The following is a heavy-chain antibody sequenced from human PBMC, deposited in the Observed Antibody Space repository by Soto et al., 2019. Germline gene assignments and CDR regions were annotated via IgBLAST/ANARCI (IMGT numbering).Heavy chain of an antibody. J-gene: IGHJ4*02. CDR1: GGSISSYY. CDR2: IYYSGST. Sequence: SETLSLTCTVSGGSISSYYWSWIRQPPGKGLEWIGYIYYSGSTNYNPSLKSRVTISVDTSKDQFSLKLSSVTAADTAVYYCARGGRGIAARLFDYWGQGALVTVS. D-gene: IGHD6-6*01. V-gene: IGHV4-59*01. CDR3: ARGGRGIAARLFDY.